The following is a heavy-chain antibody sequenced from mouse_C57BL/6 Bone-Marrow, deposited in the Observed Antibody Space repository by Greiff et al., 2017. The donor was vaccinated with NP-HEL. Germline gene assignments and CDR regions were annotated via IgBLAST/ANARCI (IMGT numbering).Heavy chain of an antibody. D-gene: IGHD2-2*01. CDR3: ARVSTMVKWFAY. CDR2: IDPSDSYT. CDR1: GYTFTSYW. J-gene: IGHJ3*01. Sequence: QVQLQQPGAELVRPGTSVKLSCKASGYTFTSYWMHWVKQRPGQGLEWIGVIDPSDSYTNYTQKFKGKATLTVDTSSSTAYMQLSSLTSEDSAVYDCARVSTMVKWFAYWGQGTLVTVSA. V-gene: IGHV1-59*01.